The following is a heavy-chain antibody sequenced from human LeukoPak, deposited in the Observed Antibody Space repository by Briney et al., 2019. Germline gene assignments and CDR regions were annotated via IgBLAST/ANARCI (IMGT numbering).Heavy chain of an antibody. D-gene: IGHD2-15*01. Sequence: PSETLSLTCAVSGYSISSGYYWGWIRQPPGKGLEWIGSIYTSGNTNYNPSLKSRVAMSVDTSKNQFALKLSSVTAADTAVYYCARAGYGRDYWGQGTLVTVSS. V-gene: IGHV4-38-2*01. CDR2: IYTSGNT. J-gene: IGHJ4*02. CDR3: ARAGYGRDY. CDR1: GYSISSGYY.